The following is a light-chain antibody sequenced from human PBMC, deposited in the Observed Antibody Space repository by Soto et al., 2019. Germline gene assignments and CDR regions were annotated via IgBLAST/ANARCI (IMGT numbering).Light chain of an antibody. J-gene: IGKJ2*01. CDR3: QHGSNWYT. Sequence: EVVLTQSPATLSLSPGERVTLSCRASQSVGRYLAWYRQKPGQAPRLLIYDASIRSTDVPARFSGSGSGTDFTLTISSLEPEDYAVYYCQHGSNWYTFGQGTKLEIK. V-gene: IGKV3-11*01. CDR1: QSVGRY. CDR2: DAS.